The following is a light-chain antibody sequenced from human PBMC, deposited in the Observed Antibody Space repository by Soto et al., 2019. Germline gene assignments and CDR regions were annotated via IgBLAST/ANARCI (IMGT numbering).Light chain of an antibody. Sequence: DIQMSQPPSTLSASVGDRVTITCRASQSISSWLAWYQQKPGKAPKLLIYDASSLESWVPSRFSGSGSGTEFTLTVSSLQPDDFATYYCQQYNSYSRTFGQGTKVESK. CDR2: DAS. CDR1: QSISSW. V-gene: IGKV1-5*01. CDR3: QQYNSYSRT. J-gene: IGKJ1*01.